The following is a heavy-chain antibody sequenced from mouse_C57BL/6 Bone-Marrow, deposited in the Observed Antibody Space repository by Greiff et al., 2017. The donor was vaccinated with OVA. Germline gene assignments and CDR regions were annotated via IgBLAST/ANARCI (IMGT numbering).Heavy chain of an antibody. CDR3: TRGYSNYYAMDY. CDR2: IDPETGGT. D-gene: IGHD2-5*01. CDR1: GYTFTDYE. Sequence: QVQLKQSGAELVRPGASVTLSCKASGYTFTDYEMHWVKQTPVHGLEWIGAIDPETGGTAYNQKFKGKAILTADKSSSTAYMELRSLTSEDSAVYSCTRGYSNYYAMDYGGQGTSVTVSS. J-gene: IGHJ4*01. V-gene: IGHV1-15*01.